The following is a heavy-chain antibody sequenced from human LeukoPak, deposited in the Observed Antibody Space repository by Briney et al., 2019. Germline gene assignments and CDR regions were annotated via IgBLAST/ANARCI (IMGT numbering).Heavy chain of an antibody. J-gene: IGHJ4*02. CDR2: IYYSGST. CDR1: GGSISSYY. CDR3: ARDFGEGLDY. D-gene: IGHD3-3*01. V-gene: IGHV4-59*01. Sequence: SETLSLTCTVSGGSISSYYWSWIRQPPGKGLEWIGYIYYSGSTNYNPSLKSRVTISVDTSKNQLSLKLSSVTAADTAVYYCARDFGEGLDYWGQGTLVTVSS.